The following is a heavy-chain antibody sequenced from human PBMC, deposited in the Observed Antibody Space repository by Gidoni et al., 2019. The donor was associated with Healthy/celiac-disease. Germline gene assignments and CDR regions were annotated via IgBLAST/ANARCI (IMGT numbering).Heavy chain of an antibody. V-gene: IGHV4-39*01. CDR3: ARHHDYGGSGTTHDAFDI. CDR1: GGSISSSSYY. J-gene: IGHJ3*02. Sequence: QLQLQESGPGLVKPSETLSLTCTVSGGSISSSSYYWGWIRQPPGKGLEWIGSIYYSGSTYYNPSLKSRVTISVDTSKNQFSLKLSSVTAADTAVYYCARHHDYGGSGTTHDAFDIWGQGTMVTVSS. CDR2: IYYSGST. D-gene: IGHD4-17*01.